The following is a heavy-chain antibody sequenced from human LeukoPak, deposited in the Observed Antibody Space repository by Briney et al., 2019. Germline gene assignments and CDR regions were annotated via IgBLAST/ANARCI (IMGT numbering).Heavy chain of an antibody. J-gene: IGHJ4*02. Sequence: GGSLRLSCAASGFTFSSYAMSWVRQAPGKGLEWVSAISGSGGSTYYADSVKGRFTISRDNSKNTLYLQMNSLRAEDTAVYYCAKGRGGDYSYGSYYFEYWGQGTLVTVSS. D-gene: IGHD5-18*01. CDR1: GFTFSSYA. CDR2: ISGSGGST. V-gene: IGHV3-23*01. CDR3: AKGRGGDYSYGSYYFEY.